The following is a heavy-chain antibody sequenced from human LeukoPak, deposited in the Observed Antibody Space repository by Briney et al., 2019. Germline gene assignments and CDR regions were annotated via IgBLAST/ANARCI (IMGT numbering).Heavy chain of an antibody. CDR3: ARDEGSWNYEY. D-gene: IGHD1-7*01. CDR2: ISTSSTTI. V-gene: IGHV3-48*03. Sequence: GGSLRLSCAGSGFTFSQYEMNWVRQAPGKGLEWISYISTSSTTIYYADSVKGRFTISRDDAKNSLYLQMNSLRAEDTAVYYCARDEGSWNYEYWGQGTLVTVCS. J-gene: IGHJ4*02. CDR1: GFTFSQYE.